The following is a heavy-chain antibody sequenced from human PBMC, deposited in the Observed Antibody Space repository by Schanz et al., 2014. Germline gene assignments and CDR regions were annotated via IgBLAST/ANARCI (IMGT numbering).Heavy chain of an antibody. D-gene: IGHD6-13*01. J-gene: IGHJ4*02. CDR3: AKEGVTAAGTLY. CDR1: GFTFNSYS. Sequence: EVHLVESGGGLGQRGGSLIVSCEGSGFTFNSYSMNWVRQAPGKGLEWISYISSTSSSKDYADSVKGRFSISRDNAKNSLYLQMNSLGAEDTAVYYCAKEGVTAAGTLYWGQGTLVTVSS. CDR2: ISSTSSSK. V-gene: IGHV3-48*01.